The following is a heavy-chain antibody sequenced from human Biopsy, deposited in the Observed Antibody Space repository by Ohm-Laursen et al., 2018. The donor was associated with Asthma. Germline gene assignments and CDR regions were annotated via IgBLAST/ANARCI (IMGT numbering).Heavy chain of an antibody. Sequence: TLSLTCTVSGGSISSGAYYWGWIRRPPGKGLEFIGTIYYSGSTYYNPSLKSRVTLSVDASKNQFSLKLTSVTAADTAVYYCVSPPGYWGQGTLVTVSS. V-gene: IGHV4-39*01. CDR3: VSPPGY. CDR2: IYYSGST. CDR1: GGSISSGAYY. J-gene: IGHJ4*02.